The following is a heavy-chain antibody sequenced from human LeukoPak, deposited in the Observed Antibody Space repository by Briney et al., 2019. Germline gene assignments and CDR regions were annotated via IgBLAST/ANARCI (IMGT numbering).Heavy chain of an antibody. Sequence: SETLSLPCTVSGYSISSGYYWGWIRQPPGKGLEWIGSIYHSGSTYYNPSLKSRVTISVDTSKNQFSLKLSSVTAADTAVYYCARDGDLGHYWGQGTLVTVSS. J-gene: IGHJ4*02. V-gene: IGHV4-38-2*02. CDR1: GYSISSGYY. D-gene: IGHD4-17*01. CDR2: IYHSGST. CDR3: ARDGDLGHY.